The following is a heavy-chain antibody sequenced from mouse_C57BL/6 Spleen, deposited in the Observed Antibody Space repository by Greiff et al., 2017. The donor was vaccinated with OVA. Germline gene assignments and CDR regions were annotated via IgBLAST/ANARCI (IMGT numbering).Heavy chain of an antibody. CDR3: ARVSNSYYYAMDY. Sequence: QVQLQQPGAELVMPGASVKLSCKASGYTFTSYWMHWVKQRPGQGLEWIGEIDPSDSYTNYNQKFKGKSTLTVDKSSSTAYMQLSSLTSEDSAVYYGARVSNSYYYAMDYWGQGTSVTVSS. V-gene: IGHV1-69*01. D-gene: IGHD4-1*02. J-gene: IGHJ4*01. CDR2: IDPSDSYT. CDR1: GYTFTSYW.